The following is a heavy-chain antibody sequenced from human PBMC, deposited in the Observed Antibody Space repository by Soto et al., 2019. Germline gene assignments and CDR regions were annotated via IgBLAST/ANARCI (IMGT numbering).Heavy chain of an antibody. J-gene: IGHJ6*02. CDR1: GFTFSSYA. CDR2: ISYDGSNK. V-gene: IGHV3-30-3*01. CDR3: ARGSDYVWGSYRHPSKYGMDV. D-gene: IGHD3-16*02. Sequence: QVQLVESGGGVVQPGRSLRLSCAASGFTFSSYAMHWVRQAPGKGLEWVAVISYDGSNKYYADSVKGRFTISRDNSKNXLXLXXNSLRAEDTAVYYCARGSDYVWGSYRHPSKYGMDVWGQGTTVTVSS.